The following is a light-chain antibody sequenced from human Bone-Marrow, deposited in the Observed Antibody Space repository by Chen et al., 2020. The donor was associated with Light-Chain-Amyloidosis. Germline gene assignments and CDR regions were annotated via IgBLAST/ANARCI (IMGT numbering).Light chain of an antibody. Sequence: QSVLTQPPSVSGAPGQRVTISCTGSKTNIGADNDVYWYQQVPGTAPKLLIYGNSHRPSGVPARFSGSKSGTSAFLAITGLQAEDEAEYYCQSYDSSLSGYVVFGGGTKLTVL. CDR2: GNS. J-gene: IGLJ2*01. V-gene: IGLV1-40*01. CDR1: KTNIGADND. CDR3: QSYDSSLSGYVV.